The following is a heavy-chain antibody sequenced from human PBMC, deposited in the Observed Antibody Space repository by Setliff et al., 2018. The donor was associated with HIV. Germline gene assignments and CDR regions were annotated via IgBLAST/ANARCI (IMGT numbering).Heavy chain of an antibody. CDR1: GFTFSHYG. CDR2: ITGSGGST. CDR3: ASARIPTGGTSTSFDY. V-gene: IGHV3-NL1*01. Sequence: GSLRLSCAASGFTFSHYGMHWVRQAPGKGLEWVSIITGSGGSTYYADSVECRFTISRDNSKNTLYLQLNGLRPGDTGVYYCASARIPTGGTSTSFDYWGQGTQVTVSS. J-gene: IGHJ4*02. D-gene: IGHD1-1*01.